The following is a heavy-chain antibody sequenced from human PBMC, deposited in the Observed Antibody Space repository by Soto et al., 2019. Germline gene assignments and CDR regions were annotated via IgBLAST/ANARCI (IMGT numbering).Heavy chain of an antibody. CDR2: IYYSGST. CDR1: GGSISSYY. V-gene: IGHV4-59*01. D-gene: IGHD2-15*01. CDR3: ARGGGCSGGSCYHGGSFDY. J-gene: IGHJ4*02. Sequence: SETLSLTCTVSGGSISSYYLSWIRQPPGKGLEWIGYIYYSGSTNYNPSLKSRVTISVDTSKNQFSLKLSSVTAADTAVYYCARGGGCSGGSCYHGGSFDYWGQGTLVTVSS.